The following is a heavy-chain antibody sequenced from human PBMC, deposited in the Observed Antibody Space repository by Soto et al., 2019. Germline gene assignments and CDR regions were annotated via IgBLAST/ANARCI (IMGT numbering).Heavy chain of an antibody. CDR3: ATSLLSHSRAATDFDY. D-gene: IGHD2-15*01. Sequence: PSETLSLTCTVSAGSVSSGSYYSSWIRQPPGKGLWWIGYIYYSGRTNYNPSLKSRVTISVDTSKNQFSLNLISVTAADTDVYYWATSLLSHSRAATDFDYWGXGTLVTVSS. J-gene: IGHJ4*01. CDR2: IYYSGRT. CDR1: AGSVSSGSYY. V-gene: IGHV4-61*01.